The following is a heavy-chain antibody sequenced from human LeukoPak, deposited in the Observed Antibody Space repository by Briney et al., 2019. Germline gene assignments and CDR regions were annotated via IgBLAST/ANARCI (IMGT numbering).Heavy chain of an antibody. CDR2: INPRGYST. CDR1: GYTFTSYY. D-gene: IGHD2-15*01. V-gene: IGHV1-46*01. CDR3: ARDSGGSSTFDY. J-gene: IGHJ4*02. Sequence: ASVKVSCKASGYTFTSYYMHWVRQAPGQGLEWMGLINPRGYSTSYAQKFQGRVTMTRDTSTSTVYMELSSLRSEDTAVYYCARDSGGSSTFDYWGQGTLVTVSS.